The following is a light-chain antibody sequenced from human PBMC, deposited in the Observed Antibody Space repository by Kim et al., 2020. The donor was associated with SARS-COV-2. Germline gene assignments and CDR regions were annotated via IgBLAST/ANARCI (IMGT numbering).Light chain of an antibody. CDR2: DAS. CDR1: QTVSSY. V-gene: IGKV3-11*01. CDR3: QQRSNWPPYT. Sequence: EIVLTQSPVTLSLSPGERATLSCRPSQTVSSYLAWYQQKPGQAPRLLIYDASNRATGIPARFSGSGSGTDFTLTISSLQPEDFAVYYCQQRSNWPPYTFGQGTKLEI. J-gene: IGKJ2*01.